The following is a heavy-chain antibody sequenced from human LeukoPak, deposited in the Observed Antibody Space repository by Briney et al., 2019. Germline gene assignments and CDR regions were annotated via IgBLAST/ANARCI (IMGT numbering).Heavy chain of an antibody. J-gene: IGHJ6*02. Sequence: GGSLRLSCAASGFTVSSNYMSWVRQAPGKGLEWVSVIYSGGSTHYADSVKGRFTISRDNSKNTLYLQMNSLRAEDTAVYYCAKGGYVDPDYYYYYGMDVWGQGTTVTVSS. D-gene: IGHD1-1*01. V-gene: IGHV3-53*01. CDR1: GFTVSSNY. CDR2: IYSGGST. CDR3: AKGGYVDPDYYYYYGMDV.